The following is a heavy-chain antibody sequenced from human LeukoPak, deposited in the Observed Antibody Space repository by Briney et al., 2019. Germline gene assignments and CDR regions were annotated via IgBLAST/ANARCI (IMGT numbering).Heavy chain of an antibody. CDR3: ARNLIPEQLVLNF. Sequence: SETLSLTCTVSGASISSYYWSWIRQPPGKGLEWIGYLYNTRNTYYNPSLKSRVTISVDTSKNQFSLNLRSVTPEDTAVYYCARNLIPEQLVLNFWGQGTLVTVSS. CDR1: GASISSYY. CDR2: LYNTRNT. V-gene: IGHV4-59*01. D-gene: IGHD6-13*01. J-gene: IGHJ4*02.